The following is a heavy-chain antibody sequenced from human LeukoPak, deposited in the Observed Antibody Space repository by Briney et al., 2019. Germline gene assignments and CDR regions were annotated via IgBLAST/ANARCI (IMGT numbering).Heavy chain of an antibody. J-gene: IGHJ6*03. CDR2: IYYSGGS. CDR3: ARVPRSYYYYYYMDV. Sequence: NPSETLSLTCNVSGGSISGYHWSWIRQPPGKGLEWLGYIYYSGGSIYNPSLKSRVTMSAATSKNQFSLKLSSVPAADTAVYYCARVPRSYYYYYYMDVWGKGTTVTVSS. V-gene: IGHV4-59*01. CDR1: GGSISGYH.